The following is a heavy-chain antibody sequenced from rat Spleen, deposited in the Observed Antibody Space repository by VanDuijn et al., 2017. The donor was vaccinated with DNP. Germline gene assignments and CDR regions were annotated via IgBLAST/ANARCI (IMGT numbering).Heavy chain of an antibody. CDR1: GYSVTRNY. CDR2: ISYRGST. Sequence: EVQLQESGPGLVKPSQSLSLTCSVTGYSVTRNYWGWIRKFPGNKMEWVGHISYRGSTSYNPSLKSRISITRDTSKNQFFLHLNSVTTEDTATYYCARWSDYFDYWGQGVMVTVSS. CDR3: ARWSDYFDY. V-gene: IGHV3-1*01. J-gene: IGHJ2*01.